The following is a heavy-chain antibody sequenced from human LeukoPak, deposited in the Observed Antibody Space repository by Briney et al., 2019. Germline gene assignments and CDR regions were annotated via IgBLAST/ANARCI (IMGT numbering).Heavy chain of an antibody. CDR1: GFTFSDYY. CDR3: ARRFTYYYDSSGYTGLDY. Sequence: GGSLRLSCAASGFTFSDYYMSWIRQAPGKGLEWVSYISSSGSTIYYADSVKGRFTISRDNAKNSLYLQMNGLRAEDTAVYYCARRFTYYYDSSGYTGLDYWGQGTLVTVSS. D-gene: IGHD3-22*01. V-gene: IGHV3-11*04. CDR2: ISSSGSTI. J-gene: IGHJ4*02.